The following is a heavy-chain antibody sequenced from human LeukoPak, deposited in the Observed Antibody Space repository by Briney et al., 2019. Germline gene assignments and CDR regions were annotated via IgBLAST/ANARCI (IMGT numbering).Heavy chain of an antibody. Sequence: SQTLSLTCAVSGGSIGSGGYSWSWIRQPPGKGLEWIGYIYHSGSTYYNPSLKSRVTISVDRSKNQFSLKLSSVTAADTAVYYCARVNYYEGYYFDYWGQGTLVTVSS. D-gene: IGHD3-22*01. CDR3: ARVNYYEGYYFDY. CDR1: GGSIGSGGYS. J-gene: IGHJ4*02. V-gene: IGHV4-30-2*01. CDR2: IYHSGST.